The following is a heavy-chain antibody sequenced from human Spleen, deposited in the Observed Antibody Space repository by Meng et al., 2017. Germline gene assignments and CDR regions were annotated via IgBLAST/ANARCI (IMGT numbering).Heavy chain of an antibody. CDR1: GFTFDDYG. CDR3: AREGGSSSWYEMGAFDI. J-gene: IGHJ3*02. CDR2: INWNGGST. V-gene: IGHV3-20*04. D-gene: IGHD6-13*01. Sequence: GESLKISCAASGFTFDDYGMSWVRQAPGKGLEWVSGINWNGGSTGYADSVKGRFTISRDNAKNSLYLQMNSLRAEDTALYYCAREGGSSSWYEMGAFDIWGQGTMVTVSS.